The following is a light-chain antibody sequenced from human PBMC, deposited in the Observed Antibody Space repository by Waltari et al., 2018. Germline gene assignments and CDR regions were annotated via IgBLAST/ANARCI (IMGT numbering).Light chain of an antibody. CDR3: ETGGHGTWV. Sequence: QLVLTQSPSASASLGASVKLTCTLSSGHSSNIIAWLQQRPERGPRYLMKVNSDGSHSKGEDIPERLSGSSSGAEGYLTISRLQSEDEADYYCETGGHGTWVFGGGTKLTVL. J-gene: IGLJ3*02. CDR1: SGHSSNI. CDR2: VNSDGSH. V-gene: IGLV4-69*01.